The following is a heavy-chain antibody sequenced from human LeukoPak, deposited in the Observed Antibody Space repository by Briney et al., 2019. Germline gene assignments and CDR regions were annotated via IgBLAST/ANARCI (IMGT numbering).Heavy chain of an antibody. D-gene: IGHD3-3*01. CDR3: ARGGITIFGVVIQDAFDI. CDR2: IYYSGST. V-gene: IGHV4-59*01. J-gene: IGHJ3*02. CDR1: GGSISSYY. Sequence: PSETLSLTCTVSGGSISSYYWSWIRQPPGKGLEWIGYIYYSGSTNYNPSLKSRVTISVDTSKNQFSLKLSSVTAADTAVYYCARGGITIFGVVIQDAFDIWGQGTMVTVSS.